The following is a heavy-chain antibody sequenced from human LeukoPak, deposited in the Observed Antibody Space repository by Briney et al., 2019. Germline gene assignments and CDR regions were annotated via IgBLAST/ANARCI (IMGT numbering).Heavy chain of an antibody. D-gene: IGHD6-19*01. Sequence: PGGSLRLSCAASGFTFGSCWMHWVRQAPGKGLVWVSRISSDGSSTRYADSVTGRFTISRDNAKNTLYLQMNSLRAEDTAVYYCVRVGTRSSGLYFLDYWGQGTLVTVPS. CDR2: ISSDGSST. J-gene: IGHJ4*02. V-gene: IGHV3-74*01. CDR3: VRVGTRSSGLYFLDY. CDR1: GFTFGSCW.